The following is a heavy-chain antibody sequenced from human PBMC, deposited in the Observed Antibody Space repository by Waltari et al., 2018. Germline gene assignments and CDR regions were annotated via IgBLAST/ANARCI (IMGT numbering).Heavy chain of an antibody. J-gene: IGHJ1*01. CDR1: GFTFSSYA. CDR2: ISGSGGST. D-gene: IGHD3-22*01. V-gene: IGHV3-23*01. CDR3: AKVQGYYYDSSGYREYFQH. Sequence: EVQLLESGGGLVQPGGSLRLSCAASGFTFSSYAMSWVRQAPGKGLEWVSAISGSGGSTYYADSVKGRFTNSRDNSKNTLYLQMNSLRAEDTAVYYCAKVQGYYYDSSGYREYFQHWGQGTLVTVSS.